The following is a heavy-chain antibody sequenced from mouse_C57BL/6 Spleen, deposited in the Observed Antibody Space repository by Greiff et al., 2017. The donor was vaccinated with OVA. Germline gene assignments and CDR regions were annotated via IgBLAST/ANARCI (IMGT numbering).Heavy chain of an antibody. CDR1: GYTFTSYW. Sequence: QVQLKQPGAELVRPGSSVKLSCKASGYTFTSYWMDWVKQRPGQGLEWIGNIYPSDSETHYNQKFKDKATLTVDKSSSTAYMQLSSLTSEDSAVYYCARGQLSPAWFAYWGQGTLVTVSA. CDR3: ARGQLSPAWFAY. CDR2: IYPSDSET. V-gene: IGHV1-61*01. J-gene: IGHJ3*01. D-gene: IGHD3-2*02.